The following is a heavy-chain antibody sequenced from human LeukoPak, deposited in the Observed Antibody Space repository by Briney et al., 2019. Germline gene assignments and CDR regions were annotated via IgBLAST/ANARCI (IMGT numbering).Heavy chain of an antibody. CDR1: GFTFSGYW. V-gene: IGHV3-7*01. Sequence: GGSLRLSCAASGFTFSGYWMSWVRKAPGKGLEWVANIKQEGSEKYYVDSVKGRFTISRDNAKNSLYLQMNSLRAEDTAVYYCARRHCSGGSCYSDFDYWGQGTLVTVSS. D-gene: IGHD2-15*01. CDR2: IKQEGSEK. J-gene: IGHJ4*02. CDR3: ARRHCSGGSCYSDFDY.